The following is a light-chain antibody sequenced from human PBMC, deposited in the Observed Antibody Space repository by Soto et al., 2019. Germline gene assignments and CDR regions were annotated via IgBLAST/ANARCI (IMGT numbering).Light chain of an antibody. V-gene: IGKV3-20*01. CDR2: GAS. Sequence: PGERVTLSCRASQSVSSSYLAWYQQKRGQAPRLLIHGASNRATGIPDRFSGSGSGTDFTLTITRLEPEDFAVYYCQQYGGSPRTFGQGTKVDIK. CDR1: QSVSSSY. CDR3: QQYGGSPRT. J-gene: IGKJ1*01.